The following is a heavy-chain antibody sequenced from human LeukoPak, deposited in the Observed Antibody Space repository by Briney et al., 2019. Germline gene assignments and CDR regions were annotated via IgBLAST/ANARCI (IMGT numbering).Heavy chain of an antibody. D-gene: IGHD6-13*01. CDR2: ICASGST. Sequence: SQTLSLTCPVSGDSIGSGTFRWNWVRQPAGTGLEWIGRICASGSTYYNPSLKSRVTISVDTSKNQFSLKLSSVTAADTAVYYCVRGGSSWYVFDYWGQGTLVTVSS. CDR1: GDSIGSGTFR. J-gene: IGHJ4*02. V-gene: IGHV4-61*02. CDR3: VRGGSSWYVFDY.